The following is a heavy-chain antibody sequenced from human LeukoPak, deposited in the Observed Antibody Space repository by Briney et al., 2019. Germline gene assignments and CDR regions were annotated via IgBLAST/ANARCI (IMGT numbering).Heavy chain of an antibody. J-gene: IGHJ4*02. CDR3: ARGGNWYGKKLDY. D-gene: IGHD4-23*01. CDR1: GGTFSSYA. Sequence: SVKVSCRASGGTFSSYAISWVRQAPGQGLEWMGGIIPIFGTANYAQKFQGRVTITADESTSTAYMELSSLRSEDTAVYYCARGGNWYGKKLDYWGQGTLVTVSS. CDR2: IIPIFGTA. V-gene: IGHV1-69*13.